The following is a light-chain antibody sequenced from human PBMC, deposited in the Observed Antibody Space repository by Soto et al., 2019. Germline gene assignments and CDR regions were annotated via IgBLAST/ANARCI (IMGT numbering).Light chain of an antibody. Sequence: QSALTQPASVSGSPGQSITISCAGGSSDIGSYDYVSWYQQESGKAPKLMIYDVSHRPSGISNRFSGSKSGNTASLTISGLQAEDEADYYCSSYTTMSTLVFGTGTKLTVL. CDR1: SSDIGSYDY. CDR2: DVS. V-gene: IGLV2-14*03. CDR3: SSYTTMSTLV. J-gene: IGLJ1*01.